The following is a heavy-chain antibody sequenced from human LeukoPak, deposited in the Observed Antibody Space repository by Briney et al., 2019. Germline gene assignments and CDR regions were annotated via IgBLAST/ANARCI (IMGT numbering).Heavy chain of an antibody. CDR3: ARGYDSSGYKTNSDY. V-gene: IGHV1-8*03. Sequence: ASVKVSCKASGYTFTGYYLHWVRQAPGQGLEWMGWMNPNSGNTGYAQKFQGRVTITRNTSISTAYMELSSLRSEDTAVYYCARGYDSSGYKTNSDYWGQGTLVTVSS. D-gene: IGHD3-22*01. CDR2: MNPNSGNT. J-gene: IGHJ4*02. CDR1: GYTFTGYY.